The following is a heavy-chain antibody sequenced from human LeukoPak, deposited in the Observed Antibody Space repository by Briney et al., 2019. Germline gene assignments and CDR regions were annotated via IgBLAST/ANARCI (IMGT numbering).Heavy chain of an antibody. J-gene: IGHJ4*02. V-gene: IGHV3-23*01. Sequence: GGSLRLSCAASEFIFSSYGMSWVRQAPGKGLEWVSAISGSGGSTYYADSVKGRFTISRDNSKNTLYLQMNNLRAEDTAVYSCAETRGSGPFDYWGQGTLVTVSS. CDR1: EFIFSSYG. D-gene: IGHD3-10*01. CDR2: ISGSGGST. CDR3: AETRGSGPFDY.